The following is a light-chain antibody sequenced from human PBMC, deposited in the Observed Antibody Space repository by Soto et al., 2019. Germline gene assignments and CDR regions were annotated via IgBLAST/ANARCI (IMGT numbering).Light chain of an antibody. Sequence: EIVLTQSPATLSLSPGERATLSCRASQSVSSYLAWYQQKPGQAPRLLIYDASNRATGIPARFSGSGSGTDFTLTISSLEPEDFAAYYCQQRSNWGTTFGQGTRLEIK. V-gene: IGKV3-11*01. J-gene: IGKJ5*01. CDR3: QQRSNWGTT. CDR2: DAS. CDR1: QSVSSY.